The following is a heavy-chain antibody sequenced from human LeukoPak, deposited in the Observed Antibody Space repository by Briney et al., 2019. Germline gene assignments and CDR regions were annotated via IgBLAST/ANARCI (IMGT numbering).Heavy chain of an antibody. CDR1: RGFISSYY. CDR2: IYYSGST. V-gene: IGHV4-59*01. CDR3: ARGSYYYDTSGYYGAEYFHH. Sequence: SETLSLTCTVSRGFISSYYWSRIRQPPGKGLEWIGQIYYSGSTDYNPSLERRVTMSMDTSKNQVSLKLSSVTAADTAVYYCARGSYYYDTSGYYGAEYFHHWGQGTLVTVSS. D-gene: IGHD3-22*01. J-gene: IGHJ1*01.